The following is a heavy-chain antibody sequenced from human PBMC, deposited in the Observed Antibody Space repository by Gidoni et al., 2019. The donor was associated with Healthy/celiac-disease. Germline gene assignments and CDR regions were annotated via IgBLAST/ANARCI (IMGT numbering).Heavy chain of an antibody. V-gene: IGHV1-69*01. CDR3: ARPLWGGHDAFDI. J-gene: IGHJ3*02. CDR2: IITIFVTA. D-gene: IGHD3-16*01. Sequence: QVQLVQSGAEVKKPGSSVKVSCKPPGVTFSSYAISWVRQAAGQGLEWMGGIITIFVTANYAPMLQGRVTITADESTSTVYMELSSLRSEDTAVYYCARPLWGGHDAFDIWGQGTMVTVSS. CDR1: GVTFSSYA.